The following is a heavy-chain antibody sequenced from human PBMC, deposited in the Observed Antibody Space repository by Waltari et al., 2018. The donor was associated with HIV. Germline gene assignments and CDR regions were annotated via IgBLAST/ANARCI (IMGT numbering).Heavy chain of an antibody. V-gene: IGHV3-23*01. CDR3: AKERVAGYYYYGMDV. CDR2: ITGSGGRT. D-gene: IGHD6-19*01. Sequence: EVQLLESGGGLVQPGGSLRLSCAASGYICSTYAMNWVRQAPGKGLEWVSVITGSGGRTYYADSVKGRFTISRDKSKNTLYLQMNSLRAEDTAIYYCAKERVAGYYYYGMDVWGQGTTVTVSS. J-gene: IGHJ6*02. CDR1: GYICSTYA.